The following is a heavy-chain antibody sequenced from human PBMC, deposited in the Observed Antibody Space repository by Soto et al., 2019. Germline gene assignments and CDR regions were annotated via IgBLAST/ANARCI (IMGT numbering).Heavy chain of an antibody. J-gene: IGHJ4*02. CDR2: MNPNSGNT. V-gene: IGHV1-8*01. CDR3: ARGRGWYSGYGYYFDY. D-gene: IGHD5-12*01. Sequence: ASVKVSCQSSGYTFTSSDINWVRQATGQGLEWMGWMNPNSGNTGYAQKFQGRVTMTRDTSISTAYMELSSLRSEDTAVYYCARGRGWYSGYGYYFDYWGQGTLVTVSS. CDR1: GYTFTSSD.